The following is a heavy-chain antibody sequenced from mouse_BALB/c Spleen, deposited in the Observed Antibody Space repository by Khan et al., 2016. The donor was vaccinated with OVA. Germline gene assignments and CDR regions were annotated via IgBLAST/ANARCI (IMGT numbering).Heavy chain of an antibody. CDR2: INTYTGEQ. J-gene: IGHJ1*01. D-gene: IGHD1-1*02. CDR1: GYSFTNYG. V-gene: IGHV9-3-1*01. Sequence: QILLVQSGPEVKKPGETVKISCKASGYSFTNYGMNWVRQAPGKGLKWMGWINTYTGEQTYADDFKGRFAFSLETSASTAYLQINNLKNEDTATYFCASGGYWYFDVWGAGTTVTVSS. CDR3: ASGGYWYFDV.